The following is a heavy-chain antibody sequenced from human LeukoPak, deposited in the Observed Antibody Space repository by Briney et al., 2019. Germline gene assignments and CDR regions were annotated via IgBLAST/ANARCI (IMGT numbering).Heavy chain of an antibody. D-gene: IGHD1-26*01. J-gene: IGHJ5*02. CDR1: GGSISSGNYY. CDR3: ARGVGSSESNWFDP. CDR2: TYASGSA. V-gene: IGHV4-61*02. Sequence: PSETLSLTCSVSGGSISSGNYYWRWLRQPAGKGLEWIGRTYASGSATYNPSLKSRFTISVDKSKNQFSLKFNSVTAADTAVYYCARGVGSSESNWFDPWGQGTLATVSS.